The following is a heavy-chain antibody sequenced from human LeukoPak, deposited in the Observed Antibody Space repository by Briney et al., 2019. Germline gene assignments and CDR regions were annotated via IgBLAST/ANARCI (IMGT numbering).Heavy chain of an antibody. CDR1: GGSISSGDYS. CDR2: IYYSGST. V-gene: IGHV4-30-4*08. CDR3: SRAGFGIDY. D-gene: IGHD3-10*01. Sequence: SETLSLTCIVSGGSISSGDYSWTWIRQPPGKGLEWIGYIYYSGSTHYNPSLKSRVSISVDTSKSQFSLKLSSVTAADTAVYYCSRAGFGIDYWGKGTLVTVSS. J-gene: IGHJ4*02.